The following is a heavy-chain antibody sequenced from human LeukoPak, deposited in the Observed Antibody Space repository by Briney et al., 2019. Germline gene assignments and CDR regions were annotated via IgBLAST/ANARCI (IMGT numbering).Heavy chain of an antibody. Sequence: SQTLSLTCTVSGGSISSGGYYWSWIRQPPGKGLEWIGYIYHSGSAYYNPSLKSRVAISVDRSKNQFSLKLSSVTAADTAVYYCARGAIFGVVIIDYGTLDYWGQGTLVTVSS. CDR2: IYHSGSA. J-gene: IGHJ4*02. D-gene: IGHD3-3*01. V-gene: IGHV4-30-2*01. CDR1: GGSISSGGYY. CDR3: ARGAIFGVVIIDYGTLDY.